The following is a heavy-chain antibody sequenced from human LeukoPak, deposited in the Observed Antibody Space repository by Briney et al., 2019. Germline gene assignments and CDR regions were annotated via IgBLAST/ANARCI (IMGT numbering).Heavy chain of an antibody. V-gene: IGHV1-69*04. D-gene: IGHD4-17*01. CDR2: IIPILGIA. CDR3: ARSLVTTYYYYYGMDV. J-gene: IGHJ6*02. CDR1: GGTFSSYA. Sequence: GASVTVSCKASGGTFSSYAISWVRQAPGQGLEWMGRIIPILGIANYAQKFQGRVTTTADKSTSTAYMELSSLRSEDTAVYYCARSLVTTYYYYYGMDVWGQGTTVTVSS.